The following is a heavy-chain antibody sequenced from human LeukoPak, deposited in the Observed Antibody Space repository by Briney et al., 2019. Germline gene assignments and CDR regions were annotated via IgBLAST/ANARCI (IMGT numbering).Heavy chain of an antibody. CDR1: GFTFSSYG. CDR3: AREGEKTYYDFWTTYYIGY. CDR2: VNWNGGKT. V-gene: IGHV3-20*04. Sequence: PGGSLRLSCAASGFTFSSYGMTWVRQAPGKGLEWVASVNWNGGKTGYADSVKGRFTISRDNAKNSLYLQLNSLRAEDTALYYCAREGEKTYYDFWTTYYIGYWGQGTLVTVSS. J-gene: IGHJ4*02. D-gene: IGHD3-3*01.